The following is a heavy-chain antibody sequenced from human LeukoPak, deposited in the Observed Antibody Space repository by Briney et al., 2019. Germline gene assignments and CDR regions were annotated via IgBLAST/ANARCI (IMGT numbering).Heavy chain of an antibody. D-gene: IGHD3-10*01. J-gene: IGHJ4*02. CDR1: GFTFSSYW. V-gene: IGHV3-74*01. CDR3: ARVLVRGVIDDY. Sequence: GGSLRLSWAASGFTFSSYWMHWVRQAPGKGLVWVSRINSDGSSTSYADSVKGRFTISSDNAKNTLYLQMNSLRAEDTAVYYCARVLVRGVIDDYWGQGTLVTVSS. CDR2: INSDGSST.